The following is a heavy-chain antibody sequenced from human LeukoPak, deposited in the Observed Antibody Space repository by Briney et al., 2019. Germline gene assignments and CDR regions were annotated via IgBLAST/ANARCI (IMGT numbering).Heavy chain of an antibody. CDR1: GGSISSHY. CDR2: LYYSRST. D-gene: IGHD3-22*01. Sequence: SETLSLTCTVSGGSISSHYWSWIPQPPGKGLEWIGNLYYSRSTKYNPSLKSRVTISVDTSKSQFSLKLSSVTAADTAVYYCARAMNYYDSSGLESWGQGTLVTVSS. CDR3: ARAMNYYDSSGLES. J-gene: IGHJ4*02. V-gene: IGHV4-59*11.